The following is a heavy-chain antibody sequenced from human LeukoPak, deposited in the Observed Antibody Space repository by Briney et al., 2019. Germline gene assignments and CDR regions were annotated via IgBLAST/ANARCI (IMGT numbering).Heavy chain of an antibody. J-gene: IGHJ4*02. CDR3: ARRYFDY. Sequence: GGSLRLSCAASGFTFRNYGMHWVRQAPGKGLEWVANIKEDGSKKNYVDSVKGRFTISRDNAKNSLYLQMNSLRAEDTAVYYCARRYFDYWGQGTLVTVSS. CDR1: GFTFRNYG. V-gene: IGHV3-7*03. CDR2: IKEDGSKK.